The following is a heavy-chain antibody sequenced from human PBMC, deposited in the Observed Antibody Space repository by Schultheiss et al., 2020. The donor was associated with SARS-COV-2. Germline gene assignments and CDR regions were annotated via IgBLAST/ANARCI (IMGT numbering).Heavy chain of an antibody. Sequence: ESLKISCGASGFTFSSSGMHWVCQAPEKGLEWIGEINHSGSTNYNPSLKSRVTISVDTSKNQFSLKLSSVTAADTAVYYCARGGRGDIWGQGTMVTVSS. CDR2: INHSGST. J-gene: IGHJ3*02. CDR1: GFTFSSSG. V-gene: IGHV4-34*01. CDR3: ARGGRGDI. D-gene: IGHD3-10*01.